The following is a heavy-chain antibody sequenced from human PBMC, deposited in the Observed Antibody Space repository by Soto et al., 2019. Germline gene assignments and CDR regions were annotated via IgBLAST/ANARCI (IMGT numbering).Heavy chain of an antibody. V-gene: IGHV5-51*01. CDR1: VYSFTSYW. CDR2: IYPGDSDT. Sequence: PGASLKICCKGAVYSFTSYWIGWVRQMRGKGLEWMGIIYPGDSDTRYSPSFQGQVTISADKSISTAYLQWSSLKASDTAMYYCARHVVGAYHDAFDIWGQGTMVTVSS. CDR3: ARHVVGAYHDAFDI. J-gene: IGHJ3*02. D-gene: IGHD1-26*01.